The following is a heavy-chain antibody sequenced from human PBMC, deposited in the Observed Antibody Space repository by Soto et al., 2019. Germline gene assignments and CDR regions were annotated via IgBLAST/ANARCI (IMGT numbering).Heavy chain of an antibody. V-gene: IGHV1-69*13. CDR2: IIPIFGTA. J-gene: IGHJ6*02. Sequence: ASVKVSCKASGGTFSSYAISWVRQAPGQGLEWMGGIIPIFGTANYAQKFQGRVTITADESTSTAYMELSSLRSEDTAVYYCARGRDIVLIVYAIRDYYYGMDVWGQGTTVTVSS. D-gene: IGHD2-8*01. CDR3: ARGRDIVLIVYAIRDYYYGMDV. CDR1: GGTFSSYA.